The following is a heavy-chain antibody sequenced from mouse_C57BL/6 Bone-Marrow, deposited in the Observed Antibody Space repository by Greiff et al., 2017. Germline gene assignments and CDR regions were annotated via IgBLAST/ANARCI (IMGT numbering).Heavy chain of an antibody. J-gene: IGHJ3*01. CDR2: IDPENGDT. CDR3: TTEGGSSSGFAY. D-gene: IGHD1-1*01. CDR1: GFNIKDDY. Sequence: VQLQQSGAELVRPGASVKLSCTASGFNIKDDYMHWVKQRPEQGLEWIGWIDPENGDTEYASKFQGKATITADTSSNTAYLQLSSLTSEDTAVYYCTTEGGSSSGFAYWGQGTLVTVSA. V-gene: IGHV14-4*01.